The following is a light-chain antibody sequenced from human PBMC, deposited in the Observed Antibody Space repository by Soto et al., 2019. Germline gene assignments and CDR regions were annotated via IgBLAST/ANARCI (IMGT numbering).Light chain of an antibody. CDR3: QQYVSSGT. CDR2: GAS. J-gene: IGKJ1*01. V-gene: IGKV3-20*01. CDR1: QSVSNNY. Sequence: EIVLTQSPGTLSLSPGERATLSCRASQSVSNNYLAWYQQKPGQAPMLLIYGASNRATGIPDRFSGSGSGTDFTLTISRLEPEDFAVYYCQQYVSSGTFGQGTKVDIK.